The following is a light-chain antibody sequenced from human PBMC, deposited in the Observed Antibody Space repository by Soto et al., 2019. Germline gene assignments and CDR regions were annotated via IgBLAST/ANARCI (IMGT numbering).Light chain of an antibody. CDR3: QTWGTGIHVV. V-gene: IGLV4-69*01. CDR1: SGHSSYA. Sequence: QLVLTQSPSASASLGASVKLTCTVSSGHSSYAIAWHQQQPEKGPRYLMKLNSDGSHSKGDGIPDRFSGSSSGAERYLTISSLQSEDEADYYCQTWGTGIHVVFGGGTQLTVL. CDR2: LNSDGSH. J-gene: IGLJ2*01.